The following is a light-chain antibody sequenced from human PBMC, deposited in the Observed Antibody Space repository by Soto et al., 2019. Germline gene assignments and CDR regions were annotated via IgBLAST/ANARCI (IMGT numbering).Light chain of an antibody. J-gene: IGLJ1*01. Sequence: QGVVTQGPPLTVSPGGAVTLTCGSRPGAVTRGHYPYWFQQKPGQAPRTLIYDTSNKHSWTPARFSGSLLGGKAALTLSGAQPEDEAEYYCLLSYSGARSYVFGTGTKVTVL. V-gene: IGLV7-46*01. CDR2: DTS. CDR3: LLSYSGARSYV. CDR1: PGAVTRGHY.